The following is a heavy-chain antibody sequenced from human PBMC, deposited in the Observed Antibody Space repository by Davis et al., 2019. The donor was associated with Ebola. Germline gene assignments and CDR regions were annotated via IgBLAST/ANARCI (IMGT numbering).Heavy chain of an antibody. CDR1: GFIVSDKY. CDR2: IYRNGRT. CDR3: AAYDSTFRNY. J-gene: IGHJ4*02. Sequence: AGSLRLSCAASGFIVSDKYMSWVRQAPGKGLGWVSVIYRNGRTYHADSVKGRFTISRDNSKNTLYLQMNSLRAEDTAVYYCAAYDSTFRNYWGQGTLVTVSS. V-gene: IGHV3-66*03. D-gene: IGHD3-22*01.